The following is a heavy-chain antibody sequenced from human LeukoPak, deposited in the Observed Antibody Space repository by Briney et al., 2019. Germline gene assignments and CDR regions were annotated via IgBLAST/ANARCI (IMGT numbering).Heavy chain of an antibody. CDR1: GGSFSASY. CDR3: ARLAFLSGYYYFDY. D-gene: IGHD3-3*01. Sequence: PSETLSLTCVVSGGSFSASYWSWIRQSPGKGLEWLGEIYHGGSTNYNPSLESRVTISGDTSKNQFSLKLSSVTAADTAVYYCARLAFLSGYYYFDYWGQGALVTVSS. CDR2: IYHGGST. J-gene: IGHJ4*02. V-gene: IGHV4-34*01.